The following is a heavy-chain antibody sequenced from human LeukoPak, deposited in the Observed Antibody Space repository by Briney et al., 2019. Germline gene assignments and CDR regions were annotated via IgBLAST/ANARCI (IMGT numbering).Heavy chain of an antibody. D-gene: IGHD6-6*01. Sequence: GGSLRLSCAASGFTFDDYAMHWVRQAPGKGLEWVSGISWNSGSIGYADSVKGRFTISRDNAKNSLYLQMNSLRAEDTAVYYCASLVPYDSAFDIWGQGTMVTVSS. CDR2: ISWNSGSI. CDR1: GFTFDDYA. J-gene: IGHJ3*02. CDR3: ASLVPYDSAFDI. V-gene: IGHV3-9*01.